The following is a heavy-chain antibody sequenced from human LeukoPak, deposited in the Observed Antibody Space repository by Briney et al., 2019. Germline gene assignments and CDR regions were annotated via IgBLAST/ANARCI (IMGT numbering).Heavy chain of an antibody. J-gene: IGHJ4*02. D-gene: IGHD3-10*01. CDR1: GFTFSSYA. CDR3: ARDPPSPITMVRGVITTHDY. V-gene: IGHV3-30-3*01. Sequence: GGSLRLSCAASGFTFSSYAMHWVRQAPGKGLEWVAAISMGGDIEVYRDSVRGRFTISRDNSRSTLYLQMNSLRLEDTAVYFCARDPPSPITMVRGVITTHDYWGQGTLVTVSS. CDR2: ISMGGDIE.